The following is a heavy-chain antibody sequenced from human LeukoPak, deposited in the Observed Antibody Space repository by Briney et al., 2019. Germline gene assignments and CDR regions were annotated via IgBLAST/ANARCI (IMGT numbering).Heavy chain of an antibody. CDR1: GGSISSRSLY. J-gene: IGHJ4*02. CDR3: ARQYCSSTSCSYYFDY. Sequence: SETLSLTCTVSGGSISSRSLYWGWIRQPPGKGLEWIGSISDSGSTYYNPSLKSRVVISVDTSKNQLSLQLSSVTAADTAVYSCARQYCSSTSCSYYFDYWGQGTLVTVSS. CDR2: ISDSGST. V-gene: IGHV4-39*01. D-gene: IGHD2-2*01.